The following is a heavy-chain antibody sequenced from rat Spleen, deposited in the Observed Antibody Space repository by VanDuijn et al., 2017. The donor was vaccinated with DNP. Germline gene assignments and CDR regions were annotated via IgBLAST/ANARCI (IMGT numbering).Heavy chain of an antibody. CDR3: VRSDYNDDSHYYGYFDH. J-gene: IGHJ2*01. V-gene: IGHV2-6*01. Sequence: QVQLKESGPGLVQPSQTLSLTCTVSGFSLINYSVGWVRQPPQKGLEWIAAVSSSGTTYYNPALESRLSISRDSSKSQVFLKINSLQTEDTAIYFCVRSDYNDDSHYYGYFDHWGQGVMVTVSS. CDR1: GFSLINYS. D-gene: IGHD1-12*02. CDR2: VSSSGTT.